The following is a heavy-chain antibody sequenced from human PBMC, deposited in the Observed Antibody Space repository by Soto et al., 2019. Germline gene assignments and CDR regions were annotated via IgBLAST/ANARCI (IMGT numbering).Heavy chain of an antibody. Sequence: LGGPLSLSCAASGFRPSRHTMSGVRQAPGKGLEWVSFIGSRTSDIYYADSVKGRFTISRDNAKNSLYLELTRLRAEDTAVYFCVRDYYDTSGYSKTVDRWGQGTMVTVSS. CDR3: VRDYYDTSGYSKTVDR. V-gene: IGHV3-21*01. CDR2: IGSRTSDI. D-gene: IGHD3-22*01. J-gene: IGHJ3*01. CDR1: GFRPSRHT.